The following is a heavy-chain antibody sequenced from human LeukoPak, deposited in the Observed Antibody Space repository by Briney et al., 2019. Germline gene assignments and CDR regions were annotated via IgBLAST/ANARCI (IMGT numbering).Heavy chain of an antibody. D-gene: IGHD2-2*01. V-gene: IGHV4-31*03. CDR2: IYYSGST. CDR3: AREVVSGINWFDP. CDR1: GGSISGGGYY. J-gene: IGHJ5*02. Sequence: SETLSLTCTVSGGSISGGGYYWSWIRQHPGKGLEWIGYIYYSGSTYYNPSLKSRVTISVDTSKNQFSLKLSSVTAADTAVYYCAREVVSGINWFDPWGQGTLVTVSS.